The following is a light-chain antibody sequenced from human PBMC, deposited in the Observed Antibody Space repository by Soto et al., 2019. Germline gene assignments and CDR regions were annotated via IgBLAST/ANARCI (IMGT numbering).Light chain of an antibody. Sequence: AIRMTQSPSSFSASTGDRVTITCRACQGISSYLAWYQQKPGKAPKLLSYAASTLQSGVPSRFSGSGSGTGFTLTMRCLQAEDFATYFCQQYYSYPMYTFGQGTKLEIK. V-gene: IGKV1-8*01. CDR3: QQYYSYPMYT. CDR2: AAS. CDR1: QGISSY. J-gene: IGKJ2*01.